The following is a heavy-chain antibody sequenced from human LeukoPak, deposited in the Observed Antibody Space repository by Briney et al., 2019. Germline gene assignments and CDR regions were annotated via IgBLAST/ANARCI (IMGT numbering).Heavy chain of an antibody. CDR1: GFTFSGSA. J-gene: IGHJ4*02. Sequence: PGGSLKLSCAASGFTFSGSAMHWVRQASGKGLEWVGRIRSKANSYATAYAASVKGRFTISRDDSKNTAYLQMNSLKTEDTAVYYCTTMITFGGVIVRVIDYWGQGTLVTVSS. CDR3: TTMITFGGVIVRVIDY. CDR2: IRSKANSYAT. D-gene: IGHD3-16*02. V-gene: IGHV3-73*01.